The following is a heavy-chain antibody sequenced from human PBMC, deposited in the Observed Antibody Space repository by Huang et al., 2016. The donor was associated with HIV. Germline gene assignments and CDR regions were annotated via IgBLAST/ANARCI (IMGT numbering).Heavy chain of an antibody. CDR2: MNREGGST. V-gene: IGHV3-74*01. CDR3: ARDPRIQSWLNFFDY. D-gene: IGHD3-22*01. CDR1: GFSISSYG. J-gene: IGHJ4*02. Sequence: EVQLVESGGGLVQPGGSLRLSCAASGFSISSYGLHWVRQAPGKGRVWVSRMNREGGSTSYADAVKGRFNSSRDNAKNTLYLQMNSLRAEDTAVYYCARDPRIQSWLNFFDYWGQGTLVSVSS.